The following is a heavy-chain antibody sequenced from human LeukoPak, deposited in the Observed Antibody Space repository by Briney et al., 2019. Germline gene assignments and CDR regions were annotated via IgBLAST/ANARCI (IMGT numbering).Heavy chain of an antibody. J-gene: IGHJ4*02. D-gene: IGHD3-10*01. CDR1: GFTFSSYA. V-gene: IGHV3-23*01. CDR2: ISGSGGST. CDR3: ARDRSYGSGNYYPDY. Sequence: GASLRLSCAASGFTFSSYAMSWVRQAPGKGLEWVSAISGSGGSTYYADSVKGRFTISRDNSKNTLYLQMNSLRAEDTAVYYCARDRSYGSGNYYPDYWGQGTLVTVSS.